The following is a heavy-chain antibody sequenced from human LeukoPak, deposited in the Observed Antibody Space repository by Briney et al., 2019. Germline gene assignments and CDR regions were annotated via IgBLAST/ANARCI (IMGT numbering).Heavy chain of an antibody. CDR1: GGSISPYI. J-gene: IGHJ5*01. Sequence: PSETLSLTCTVSGGSISPYIWSWIRQPPGKGPEWIAYISYNGNTNYSPSLKSRVTISVDTSKNQFSLRLSSVTAADTAVYFCARVDGSWPSIWFDPWGQGTLVTVSS. V-gene: IGHV4-59*01. CDR3: ARVDGSWPSIWFDP. D-gene: IGHD6-13*01. CDR2: ISYNGNT.